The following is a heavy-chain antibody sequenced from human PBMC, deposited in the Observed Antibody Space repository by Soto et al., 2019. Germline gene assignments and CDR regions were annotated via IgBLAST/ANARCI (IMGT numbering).Heavy chain of an antibody. D-gene: IGHD6-13*01. CDR1: GYTFTSYA. CDR3: ALEQQLAPPFDY. Sequence: ASVKVSCKASGYTFTSYAMHWVRQAPGQRLEWMGWINAGNGNTKYSQKFQGRVTITRDTSASTAYMELSSLRSEDTAVYYCALEQQLAPPFDYCGQGTLVTVSS. V-gene: IGHV1-3*01. J-gene: IGHJ4*02. CDR2: INAGNGNT.